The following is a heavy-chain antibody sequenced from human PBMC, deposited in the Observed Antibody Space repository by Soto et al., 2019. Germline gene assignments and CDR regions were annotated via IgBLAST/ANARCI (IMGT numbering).Heavy chain of an antibody. J-gene: IGHJ3*02. Sequence: SVKVSCKASGGTFSSYAISWVRQAPGQGLEWMGGIIPIFGTANYAQKFQGRVTITADESTSTAYMELSSLRSEGTAVYYCAIDAGYSSSWNTAFDIWGQGTMVTVSS. V-gene: IGHV1-69*13. CDR3: AIDAGYSSSWNTAFDI. D-gene: IGHD6-13*01. CDR2: IIPIFGTA. CDR1: GGTFSSYA.